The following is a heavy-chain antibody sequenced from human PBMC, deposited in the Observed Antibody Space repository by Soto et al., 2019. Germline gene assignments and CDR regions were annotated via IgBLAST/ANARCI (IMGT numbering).Heavy chain of an antibody. J-gene: IGHJ6*02. Sequence: EVQLVASGGGLVQPGGSLRLSCAASGFTFSSYWMHWVRQAPGKGLVWVSRINSDGRSTSYADSVKGRFTISRDNAKNTLYLHMNSLRAEDTAVYYCAREEGAAFYYDGMDVWGQGTTVTVSS. V-gene: IGHV3-74*01. CDR1: GFTFSSYW. CDR3: AREEGAAFYYDGMDV. CDR2: INSDGRST.